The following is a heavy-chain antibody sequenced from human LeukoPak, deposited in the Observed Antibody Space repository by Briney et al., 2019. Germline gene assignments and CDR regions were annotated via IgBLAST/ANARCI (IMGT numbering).Heavy chain of an antibody. Sequence: SRTLSLTCTVSGGSISSGGYYWSWIRQPPGKGLEWIGYIYHSGSTYYNPSLKSRVTISVDTSKNQFSLKLSSVTAADTAVYYCARDFDYGGQGIDYWGQGTLVTVSS. CDR1: GGSISSGGYY. D-gene: IGHD4-23*01. V-gene: IGHV4-30-2*01. CDR2: IYHSGST. CDR3: ARDFDYGGQGIDY. J-gene: IGHJ4*02.